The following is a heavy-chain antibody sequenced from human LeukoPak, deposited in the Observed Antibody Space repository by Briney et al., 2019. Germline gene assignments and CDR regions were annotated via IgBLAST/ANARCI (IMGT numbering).Heavy chain of an antibody. CDR3: ARWGGRVHF. CDR2: INKDGGGK. CDR1: GFTFSSYW. J-gene: IGHJ4*02. V-gene: IGHV3-7*03. D-gene: IGHD3-16*01. Sequence: GGSLRLSCAASGFTFSSYWMSWVRQAPGQGLEWVANINKDGGGKYYVNSAQGRITISRDNAKNSLYLQMNSLRAEDTAVYYCARWGGRVHFWGQGTLVTVSS.